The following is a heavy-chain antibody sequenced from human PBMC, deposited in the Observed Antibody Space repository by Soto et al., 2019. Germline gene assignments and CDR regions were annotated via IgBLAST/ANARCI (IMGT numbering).Heavy chain of an antibody. V-gene: IGHV1-69*01. D-gene: IGHD2-2*02. CDR2: IIPIFGSA. Sequence: QVQLVQSGAEVKKPGSSVKVSCKAPGGTLSSYAINWVRQAPGQGLEWMGGIIPIFGSANYAPKFQGRVTISADESTNTAYMEVSSLRSEDSAVYYCAGTREIPYYHGMDVWGQGTTVTVSS. J-gene: IGHJ6*02. CDR1: GGTLSSYA. CDR3: AGTREIPYYHGMDV.